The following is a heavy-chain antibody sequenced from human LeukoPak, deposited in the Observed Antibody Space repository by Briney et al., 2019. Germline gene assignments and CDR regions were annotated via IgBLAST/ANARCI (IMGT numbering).Heavy chain of an antibody. CDR1: GGSFSGYY. V-gene: IGHV4-34*01. CDR3: ARGLPPLGPNDY. J-gene: IGHJ4*02. CDR2: INHIGST. D-gene: IGHD3-16*01. Sequence: SETLSLTCAVYGGSFSGYYWSWIRQPPGKGLEWIGEINHIGSTNYNPSLKSRVTISVDTSKNQFSLKLSSVTAADTAVYYCARGLPPLGPNDYWGQGTLVTVSS.